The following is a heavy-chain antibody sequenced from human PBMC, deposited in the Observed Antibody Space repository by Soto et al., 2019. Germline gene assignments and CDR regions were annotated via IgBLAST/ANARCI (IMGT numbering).Heavy chain of an antibody. CDR2: IYYSGST. Sequence: TLSLTCTVSGGSISSGGYYWSWIRQHPGKGLEWIGYIYYSGSTYYNPSLKSRVTISVDTSKNQFSLKLSSVTAADTAVYYCARAHYDFWSGSTSPTPYYYMDVWGKGTTVTVS. J-gene: IGHJ6*03. CDR1: GGSISSGGYY. V-gene: IGHV4-31*03. CDR3: ARAHYDFWSGSTSPTPYYYMDV. D-gene: IGHD3-3*01.